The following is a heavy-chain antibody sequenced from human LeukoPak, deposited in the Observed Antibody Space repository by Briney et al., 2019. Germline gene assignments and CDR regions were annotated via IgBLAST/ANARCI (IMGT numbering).Heavy chain of an antibody. J-gene: IGHJ4*02. Sequence: GGSLRLSCTASGFTFSNFWMSWVRQAPGKGLEWVANIRHDGSETYYVDSLRGRFTISRDNAKNLVYLQMSSLRAEDTAIYYCARDETYDYESNGYLDFWGQGTVVTVSS. CDR2: IRHDGSET. CDR1: GFTFSNFW. V-gene: IGHV3-7*01. CDR3: ARDETYDYESNGYLDF. D-gene: IGHD3-22*01.